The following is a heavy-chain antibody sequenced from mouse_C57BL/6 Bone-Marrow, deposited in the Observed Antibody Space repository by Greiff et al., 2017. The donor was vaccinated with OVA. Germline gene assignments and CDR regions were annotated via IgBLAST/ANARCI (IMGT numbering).Heavy chain of an antibody. V-gene: IGHV1-64*01. CDR3: ARGIYGNYDYFDY. J-gene: IGHJ2*01. D-gene: IGHD2-1*01. CDR2: IHPNSGST. Sequence: VQLKESGAELVKPGASVKLSCKASGYTFTSYWMHWVKQRPGQGLEWIGMIHPNSGSTNYNEKFKSKATLTVDKSSSTAYMQLSSLTSEDSAVYYCARGIYGNYDYFDYWGQGTTLTVSS. CDR1: GYTFTSYW.